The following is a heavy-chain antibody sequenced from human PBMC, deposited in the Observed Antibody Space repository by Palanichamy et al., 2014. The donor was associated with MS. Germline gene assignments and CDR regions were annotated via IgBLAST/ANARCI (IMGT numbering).Heavy chain of an antibody. CDR1: GFTFSTYA. CDR2: ISGSGGRT. CDR3: AKVDFWTGTRNYYYYYAMDV. Sequence: EVQLLEVWGRTWCSLGGPVRLSCAASGFTFSTYAMTWVRQAPGKGLEWVSVISGSGGRTYYADSVKGRFTISRDNSKNTLYLQMNSLRAEDTAVFYCAKVDFWTGTRNYYYYYAMDVWGQGTTVTVSS. V-gene: IGHV3-23*01. D-gene: IGHD3/OR15-3a*01. J-gene: IGHJ6*02.